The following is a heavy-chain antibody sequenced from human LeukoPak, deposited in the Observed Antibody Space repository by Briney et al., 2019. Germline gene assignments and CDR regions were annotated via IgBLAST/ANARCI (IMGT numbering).Heavy chain of an antibody. CDR2: ISGSGGST. CDR1: GFTFSSYA. J-gene: IGHJ6*02. V-gene: IGHV3-23*01. D-gene: IGHD6-19*01. Sequence: PGGSLRLSCAASGFTFSSYAMSWVRQAPGKGLEWVSAISGSGGSTYYADSVKGRFTISRDSYKNTLYLQMNSLRAEDTAVYYCAKYIAVAGPAYYYYYYGMDVWGQGTTVTVSS. CDR3: AKYIAVAGPAYYYYYYGMDV.